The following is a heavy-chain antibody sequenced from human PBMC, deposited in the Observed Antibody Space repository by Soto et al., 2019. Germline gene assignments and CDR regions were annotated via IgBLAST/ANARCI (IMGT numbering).Heavy chain of an antibody. Sequence: GEPLKISCKGSGYSFTSYWISWVRQMPVKGLEWMGRIDPSDSYTNYSPSFQGHVTISADKSSSTAYLQWSSLKASDTAMYYCASPSRFYYDSSGNDAFDIWGQGTMVTVS. V-gene: IGHV5-10-1*01. CDR3: ASPSRFYYDSSGNDAFDI. CDR1: GYSFTSYW. J-gene: IGHJ3*02. CDR2: IDPSDSYT. D-gene: IGHD3-22*01.